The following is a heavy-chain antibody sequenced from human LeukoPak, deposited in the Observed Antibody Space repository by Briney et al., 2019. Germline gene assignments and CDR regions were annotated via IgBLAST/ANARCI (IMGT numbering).Heavy chain of an antibody. CDR3: SRYYCSGGSCHGSYYFDY. CDR1: GYRFTSYW. V-gene: IGHV5-51*01. J-gene: IGHJ4*02. D-gene: IGHD2-15*01. CDR2: IYPGDSDT. Sequence: GESLKISCKGSGYRFTSYWIGWVRPMTGKGMGWMGIIYPGDSDTRYSPSFQGQVTISADKSISTAYLQWSSLKASDTAMYYCSRYYCSGGSCHGSYYFDYWGQGTLVTVSS.